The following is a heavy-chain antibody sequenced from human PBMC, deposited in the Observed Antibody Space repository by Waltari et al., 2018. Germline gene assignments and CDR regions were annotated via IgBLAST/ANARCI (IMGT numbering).Heavy chain of an antibody. J-gene: IGHJ4*02. V-gene: IGHV1-2*02. CDR1: GYSFGGYS. CDR2: INPTKGVT. D-gene: IGHD3-16*01. CDR3: ARGLGGSSPFDY. Sequence: QVHLVQSGAEVKKSGASVKVSCKASGYSFGGYSLYWVRQAPGQGLEWMGWINPTKGVTNYAQKFQGRVTMTRDTSINSVYMDLSRLRSDDTAVYFCARGLGGSSPFDYWGRGTLVTVSS.